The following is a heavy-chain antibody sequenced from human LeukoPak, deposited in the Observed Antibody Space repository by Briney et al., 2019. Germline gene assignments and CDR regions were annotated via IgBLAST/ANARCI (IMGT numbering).Heavy chain of an antibody. D-gene: IGHD3-10*01. J-gene: IGHJ4*02. CDR2: IDPDGSEK. Sequence: GGSLRLSCAASGFTFNSYWMSWVRQAPGKGLEWVANIDPDGSEKQYGDSVKGRFTTSRDNAKNSLYLQMDSLRAEDTAIYYCARIYYFGDNNWRYFDNWGQGTLVTVSS. V-gene: IGHV3-7*01. CDR3: ARIYYFGDNNWRYFDN. CDR1: GFTFNSYW.